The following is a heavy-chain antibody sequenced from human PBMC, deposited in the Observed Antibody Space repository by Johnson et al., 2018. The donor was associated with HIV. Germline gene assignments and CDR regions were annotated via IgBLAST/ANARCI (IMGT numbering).Heavy chain of an antibody. J-gene: IGHJ3*02. V-gene: IGHV3-7*01. CDR1: GFTFSNYW. CDR2: IKQDGSEK. Sequence: VQLVESGGGLVQPGGSLRLSCAASGFTFSNYWMNWVRQAPGKGLEWVANIKQDGSEKYYVDSVKGRFTISRDNAKNSLYLQMNSLRAEDTAVYYCARVQLLADDVFNIWGQGTMVT. CDR3: ARVQLLADDVFNI. D-gene: IGHD3-10*01.